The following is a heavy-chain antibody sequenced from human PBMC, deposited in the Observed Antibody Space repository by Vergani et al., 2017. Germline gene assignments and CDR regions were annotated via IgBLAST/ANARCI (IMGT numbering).Heavy chain of an antibody. V-gene: IGHV1-69*01. CDR2: IIPIFGTA. Sequence: QVQLVQSGAEVKKPGSSVKVSCKASGGTFSSYAISWVRPAPGQGLEWMGGIIPIFGTANYAQKFQGRVTITADESTSTAYMELSSLRSEDTAVYYCARDSCSSTSCYRGKYYYYYMDVWGKGTTVTVSS. CDR1: GGTFSSYA. CDR3: ARDSCSSTSCYRGKYYYYYMDV. J-gene: IGHJ6*03. D-gene: IGHD2-2*02.